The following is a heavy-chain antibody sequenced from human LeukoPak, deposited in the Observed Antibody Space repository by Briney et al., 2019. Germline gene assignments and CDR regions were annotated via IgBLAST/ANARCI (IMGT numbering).Heavy chain of an antibody. J-gene: IGHJ4*02. D-gene: IGHD5-18*01. V-gene: IGHV1-2*02. CDR3: ARDVGVQLWPYYFDY. Sequence: ASVKVSCKASGYTFTDYYIHWVRQAPGQGLEWMGWINPNSGVTNYAQKFQGRVTMTRDTSTSTAYMELRSLRSDDTAVYYCARDVGVQLWPYYFDYWGQGTLVTVSS. CDR1: GYTFTDYY. CDR2: INPNSGVT.